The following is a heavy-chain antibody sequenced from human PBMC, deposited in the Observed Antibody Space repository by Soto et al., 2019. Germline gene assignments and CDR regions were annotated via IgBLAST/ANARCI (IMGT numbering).Heavy chain of an antibody. J-gene: IGHJ4*02. V-gene: IGHV1-18*04. CDR3: ARGGFSSSWRLDY. D-gene: IGHD6-13*01. Sequence: ASVKVSCKASGYTFTSHNISWVRQAPGQGLEWMGSIFPYTGDTHYAQNLQARFTMTRDTSTNTAYMDLARLQFDDTAVYYCARGGFSSSWRLDYWGQGTLVTVSS. CDR1: GYTFTSHN. CDR2: IFPYTGDT.